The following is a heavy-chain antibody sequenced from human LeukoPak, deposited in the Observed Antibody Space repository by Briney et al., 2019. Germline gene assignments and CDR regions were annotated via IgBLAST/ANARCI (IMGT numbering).Heavy chain of an antibody. CDR1: GFTFSSHG. Sequence: GGSLRLSCAASGFTFSSHGMSWVRQAPGKGLEWVSTISGSGDNTYYADSVKGRFTISRDNSKNTLYLQMNSLRAEDTAVYYCAKVTYGSGTYGAFDYWGQGALVTVSS. J-gene: IGHJ4*02. V-gene: IGHV3-23*01. D-gene: IGHD3-10*01. CDR2: ISGSGDNT. CDR3: AKVTYGSGTYGAFDY.